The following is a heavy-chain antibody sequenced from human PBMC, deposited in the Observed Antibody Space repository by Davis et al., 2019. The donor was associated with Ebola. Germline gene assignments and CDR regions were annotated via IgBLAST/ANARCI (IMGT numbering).Heavy chain of an antibody. CDR1: GGSISSSSYY. Sequence: MPSETLSLTCTVSGGSISSSSYYWGWIRQPPGKGLEWIGSIYYSGSTYYNPSLKSRVTISVDTSKKQFSLKLSSVTAADTAVYYCARGDYGGNSVDYWGQGTLVTVSS. CDR3: ARGDYGGNSVDY. D-gene: IGHD4-23*01. V-gene: IGHV4-39*07. CDR2: IYYSGST. J-gene: IGHJ4*02.